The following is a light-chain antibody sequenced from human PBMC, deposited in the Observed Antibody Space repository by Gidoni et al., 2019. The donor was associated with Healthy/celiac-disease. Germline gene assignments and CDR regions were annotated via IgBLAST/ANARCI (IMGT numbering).Light chain of an antibody. CDR2: GKN. V-gene: IGLV3-19*01. J-gene: IGLJ2*01. Sequence: SSELTQDPAVSVALGQTVRITCPGDSLRSYYASWYQQKPGQAPVLVIYGKNTRPSGIPDRFPGASSGNTASLTITGAQAEDEADYYCNSRDSSGNPVVFGGGTKLTV. CDR3: NSRDSSGNPVV. CDR1: SLRSYY.